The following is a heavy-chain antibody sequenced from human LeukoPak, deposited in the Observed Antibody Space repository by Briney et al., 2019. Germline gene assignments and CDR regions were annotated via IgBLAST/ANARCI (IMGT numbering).Heavy chain of an antibody. D-gene: IGHD3-16*01. J-gene: IGHJ5*02. CDR1: GGSFSGYY. CDR3: ARGRRDLLRLGELIRNWFDP. V-gene: IGHV4-34*01. Sequence: KPSETLSLTCAVYGGSFSGYYWSWIRQPPGKGLEWIGEINHSGSTNYNPSLKSRVTISVDTSKNQFSLKLSSVTAADTAVYYCARGRRDLLRLGELIRNWFDPWDQGTLVTVSS. CDR2: INHSGST.